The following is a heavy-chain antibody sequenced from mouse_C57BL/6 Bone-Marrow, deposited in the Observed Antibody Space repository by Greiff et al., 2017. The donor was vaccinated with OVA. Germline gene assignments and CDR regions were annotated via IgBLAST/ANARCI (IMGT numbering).Heavy chain of an antibody. D-gene: IGHD1-1*01. CDR3: AREVPSITTVVGY. J-gene: IGHJ2*01. CDR2: IYPGSGST. Sequence: QVQLQQPGAELVKPGASVKMSCKASGYTFTSYWITWVKQRPGQGLEWIGDIYPGSGSTNYNEKFKSKATLTVDTSSSTAYMQLSSLTSEDSAVYYGAREVPSITTVVGYWGQGTTLTVSS. CDR1: GYTFTSYW. V-gene: IGHV1-55*01.